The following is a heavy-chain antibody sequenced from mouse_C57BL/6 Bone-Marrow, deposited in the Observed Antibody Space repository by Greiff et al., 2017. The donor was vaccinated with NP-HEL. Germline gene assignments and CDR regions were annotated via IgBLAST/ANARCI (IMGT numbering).Heavy chain of an antibody. CDR1: GFSFNTYA. V-gene: IGHV10-1*01. Sequence: GGGLVQPKGSLKLSCAASGFSFNTYAMNWVRQAPGKGLEWVARIRSKSNNYATYYADSVKDRFTISRDDSESMLYLQMNNLKTEDTAMYYGVRQEAYYGKGACAMDYWGQGTSVTVSS. CDR2: IRSKSNNYAT. J-gene: IGHJ4*01. D-gene: IGHD1-1*01. CDR3: VRQEAYYGKGACAMDY.